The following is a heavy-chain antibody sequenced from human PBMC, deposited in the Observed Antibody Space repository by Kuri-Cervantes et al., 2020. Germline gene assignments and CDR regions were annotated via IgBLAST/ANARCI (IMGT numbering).Heavy chain of an antibody. J-gene: IGHJ5*02. CDR3: ARKFCSGGSCYSFWFDP. V-gene: IGHV1-18*01. CDR1: GYTFTSYG. Sequence: GGSLRLSCKASGYTFTSYGISWVRQAPGQGLEWMGWISAYNGNTNYAQKLQGRVTMTADTSTSTAYMELRSLRSDDTAVYYCARKFCSGGSCYSFWFDPWGQGTLVTVSS. CDR2: ISAYNGNT. D-gene: IGHD2-15*01.